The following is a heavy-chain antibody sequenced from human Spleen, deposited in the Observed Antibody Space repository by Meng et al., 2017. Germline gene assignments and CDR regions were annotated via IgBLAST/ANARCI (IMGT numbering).Heavy chain of an antibody. V-gene: IGHV3-48*04. CDR1: GFTVSSSY. J-gene: IGHJ3*01. D-gene: IGHD1-26*01. Sequence: GESLKISCAASGFTVSSSYMSWVRQAPGKGLEWVSGISWNSGSIGYADSVKGRFTISRDNAKNSLYLQMNSLRAEDTAVYYCARDVGKTWGQGTMVTVSS. CDR2: ISWNSGSI. CDR3: ARDVGKT.